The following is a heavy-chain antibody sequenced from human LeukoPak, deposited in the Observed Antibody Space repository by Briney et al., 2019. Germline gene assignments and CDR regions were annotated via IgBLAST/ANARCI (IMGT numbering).Heavy chain of an antibody. J-gene: IGHJ5*02. CDR1: GFTFNTYW. D-gene: IGHD6-13*01. V-gene: IGHV3-7*05. CDR2: IKQDGNEK. Sequence: PGGSLRLSCAASGFTFNTYWMSWVRQAPGKGLEWVANIKQDGNEKYYVDSVKGRFTISRDNAKDSLYLQMNSLRAEDTAVYYCAREPAAGQGDWFDPWGQGTLVTVSS. CDR3: AREPAAGQGDWFDP.